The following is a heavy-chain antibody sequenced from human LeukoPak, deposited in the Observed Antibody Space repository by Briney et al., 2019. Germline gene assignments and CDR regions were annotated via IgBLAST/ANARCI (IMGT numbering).Heavy chain of an antibody. CDR1: GGSISSGGYY. D-gene: IGHD6-13*01. V-gene: IGHV4-31*03. CDR2: IYYSGST. Sequence: SETLSLTCTVSGGSISSGGYYWSWIRQHPGKGLEWIGYIYYSGSTYYNPSLKSRVTISVDTSKNQFSPKLSSVTAADTAVYYCARDGAYSSSWYSYNWFDPWGQGTLVTVSS. CDR3: ARDGAYSSSWYSYNWFDP. J-gene: IGHJ5*02.